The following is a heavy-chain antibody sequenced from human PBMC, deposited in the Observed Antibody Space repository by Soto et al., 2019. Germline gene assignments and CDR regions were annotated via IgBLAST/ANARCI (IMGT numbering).Heavy chain of an antibody. D-gene: IGHD1-7*01. CDR3: AHRRIGVSQWNYGDFDY. CDR1: GFSLSTSGVG. V-gene: IGHV2-5*02. Sequence: QITLKEAGPTLVKPTQTLTLTCTFSGFSLSTSGVGVGWIRQPPGKALEGLVIIYWDDDKRYSPSLRGRLTITYDTSKNQVVLTMTNVDPEDTATYFCAHRRIGVSQWNYGDFDYCGQGILVTVSS. J-gene: IGHJ4*02. CDR2: IYWDDDK.